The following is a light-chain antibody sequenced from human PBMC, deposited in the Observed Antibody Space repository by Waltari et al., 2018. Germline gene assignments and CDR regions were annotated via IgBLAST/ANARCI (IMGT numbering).Light chain of an antibody. CDR1: ALPNQY. CDR3: QSTDSSSTFYV. V-gene: IGLV3-25*03. CDR2: KDT. Sequence: SYELTQPPSVSVFPGQTARITCSGDALPNQYVYWYQQRPGQAPLLVTYKDTERPSGIPERFSGSPSGTTVTLTITGVQAEDEADYYCQSTDSSSTFYVFGPGTKVTVL. J-gene: IGLJ1*01.